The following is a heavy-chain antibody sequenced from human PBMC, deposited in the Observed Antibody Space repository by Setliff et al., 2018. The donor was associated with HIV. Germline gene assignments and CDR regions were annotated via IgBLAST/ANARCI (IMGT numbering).Heavy chain of an antibody. D-gene: IGHD3-10*01. CDR3: ARVRGVEDAFDI. Sequence: ASVKVSCKASGDTITNYGLSWVRQTPGQGLEWMGWISTYNGNTNYAQKLQGRVTMTTATSTSTAYMELRSLRSDDTAVDYCARVRGVEDAFDIWGQGTMVTVSS. J-gene: IGHJ3*02. CDR1: GDTITNYG. V-gene: IGHV1-18*01. CDR2: ISTYNGNT.